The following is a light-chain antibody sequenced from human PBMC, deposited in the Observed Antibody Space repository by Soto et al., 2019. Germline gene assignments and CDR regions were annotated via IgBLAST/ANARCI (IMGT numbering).Light chain of an antibody. V-gene: IGKV1-5*01. CDR3: QQYNSYSPWT. CDR2: DAS. CDR1: QSISSW. J-gene: IGKJ1*01. Sequence: DIQMTQSPSTLSASVGDRVTITCLASQSISSWLAWYQQKPGKAPKLLIYDASSLESGVPSRFSGSGSGTEFTLTISSLQPDDLATYYCQQYNSYSPWTFGQGTKVDI.